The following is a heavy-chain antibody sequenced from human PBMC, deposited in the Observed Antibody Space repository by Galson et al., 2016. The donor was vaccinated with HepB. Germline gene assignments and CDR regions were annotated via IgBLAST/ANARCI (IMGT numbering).Heavy chain of an antibody. D-gene: IGHD3-9*01. CDR3: ARVKGVLRYFDWQEWGGAFDI. V-gene: IGHV4-59*01. J-gene: IGHJ3*02. CDR2: IYYSGST. Sequence: LRLSCAASGFAFRTYSMNWVRQTPGKGLEWIGYIYYSGSTNYNPSLKSRVTISVDTSKNQFSLKLSSVTAADTAVYYCARVKGVLRYFDWQEWGGAFDIWGQGTMVTFSS. CDR1: GFAFRTYS.